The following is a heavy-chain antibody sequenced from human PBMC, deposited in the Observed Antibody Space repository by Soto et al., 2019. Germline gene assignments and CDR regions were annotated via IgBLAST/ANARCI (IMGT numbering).Heavy chain of an antibody. J-gene: IGHJ2*01. CDR1: GFPFRSYG. Sequence: VQLVESGGGLVQPGGSLRLSCAASGFPFRSYGMHWVRQAPGKGLEWVAVIWYDGSNKYYADSVKGRFTISRDNSKNTLYLQMNSLRAEDTAVYYCARENYYDSSGYDHWYFDLWGRGTLVTVSS. CDR2: IWYDGSNK. D-gene: IGHD3-22*01. V-gene: IGHV3-33*08. CDR3: ARENYYDSSGYDHWYFDL.